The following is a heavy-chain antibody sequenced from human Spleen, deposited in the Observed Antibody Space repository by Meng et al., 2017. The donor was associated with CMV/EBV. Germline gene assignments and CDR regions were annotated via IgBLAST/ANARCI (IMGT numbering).Heavy chain of an antibody. V-gene: IGHV3-30*02. CDR1: GFTLSNYG. CDR3: AKVAGLLRFLEWLSDDSFDI. J-gene: IGHJ3*02. D-gene: IGHD3-3*01. Sequence: GGSLRLSCTASGFTLSNYGIHWVRQAPGKGLEWVAFIRYDGSNKFYTDSVKGRFTISRDNSKNTLYLQMNSLRTEDTAVYYCAKVAGLLRFLEWLSDDSFDIWGQGTMVTVSS. CDR2: IRYDGSNK.